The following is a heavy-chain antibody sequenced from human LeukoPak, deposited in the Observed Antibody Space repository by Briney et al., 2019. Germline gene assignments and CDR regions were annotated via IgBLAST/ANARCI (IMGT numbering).Heavy chain of an antibody. CDR3: ARVDFYGSGSYYFDY. J-gene: IGHJ4*02. CDR2: IYYSGST. CDR1: GGSIRSGDYY. Sequence: PSQTLSLTCTVSGGSIRSGDYYWSWIRQPPGKGLEWIGYIYYSGSTYYNPSLKSRVTISVDTSENQFSLELSSVTGADTAVYYCARVDFYGSGSYYFDYWGQGTLVTVSS. V-gene: IGHV4-30-4*01. D-gene: IGHD3-10*01.